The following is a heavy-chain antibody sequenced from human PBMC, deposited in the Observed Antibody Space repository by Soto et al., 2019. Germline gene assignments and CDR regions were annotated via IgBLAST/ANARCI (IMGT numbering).Heavy chain of an antibody. CDR2: MNPNSGNT. CDR1: GYTFTSYD. Sequence: ASVKVSCKASGYTFTSYDINWVRQSTGQGLEWMGWMNPNSGNTGYAQKFQDRVTMTSNTSINTAYLELSSLRSEDTAVYYCARGSGYYHFWSGLFWVQGTLVPVSS. V-gene: IGHV1-8*01. D-gene: IGHD3-3*01. J-gene: IGHJ4*02. CDR3: ARGSGYYHFWSGLF.